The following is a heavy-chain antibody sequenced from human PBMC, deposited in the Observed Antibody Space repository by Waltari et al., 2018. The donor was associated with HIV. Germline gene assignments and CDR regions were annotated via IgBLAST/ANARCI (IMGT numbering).Heavy chain of an antibody. D-gene: IGHD1-26*01. CDR3: ARETSGPTWRLFDS. J-gene: IGHJ4*02. CDR2: INASGGT. V-gene: IGHV4-4*07. Sequence: QVQLQESGPGLVQPSETLSLTCIVSGGSINNYYWNWIRQPAGKGLEWLGRINASGGTNYNPSLKSRVTMSVDTSKNQFSLKLTSVTAADTAVYFCARETSGPTWRLFDSWGQGTLVTVSS. CDR1: GGSINNYY.